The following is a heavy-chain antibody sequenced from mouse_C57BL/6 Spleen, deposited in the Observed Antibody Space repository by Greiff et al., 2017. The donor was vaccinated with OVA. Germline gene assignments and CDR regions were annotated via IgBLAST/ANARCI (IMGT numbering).Heavy chain of an antibody. V-gene: IGHV1-26*01. CDR2: INPNNGGT. D-gene: IGHD4-1*01. CDR3: ARSRDWAFDY. Sequence: VQLQQSGPELVKPGASVKISCKASGYTFTDYYMNWVKQSHGKSLEWIGDINPNNGGTSYNQKFKGKATLTVDKSSSTAYMELRSLTSEDSAVYYCARSRDWAFDYWGQGTTLTVSS. CDR1: GYTFTDYY. J-gene: IGHJ2*01.